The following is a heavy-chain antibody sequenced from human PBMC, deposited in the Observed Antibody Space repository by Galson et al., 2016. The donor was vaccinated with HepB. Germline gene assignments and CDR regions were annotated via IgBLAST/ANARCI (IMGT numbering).Heavy chain of an antibody. CDR1: GFSFSDFY. Sequence: SLRLSCAASGFSFSDFYMNWLRQAPGKGLEWVSYISNNGRNSDYADSVKGRFTISRDNAKNSLDLQMDTLRAEDTAVYYCARRPHFTFTWQSHYYAMDVWGQGATVIVSS. V-gene: IGHV3-11*06. CDR3: ARRPHFTFTWQSHYYAMDV. CDR2: ISNNGRNS. D-gene: IGHD2/OR15-2a*01. J-gene: IGHJ6*02.